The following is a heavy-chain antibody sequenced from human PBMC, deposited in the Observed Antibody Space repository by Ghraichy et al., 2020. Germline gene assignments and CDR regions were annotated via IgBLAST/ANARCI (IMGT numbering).Heavy chain of an antibody. CDR3: ARRKPLPAANGYYYYYMDV. CDR1: GGSISSGGYS. D-gene: IGHD2-2*01. J-gene: IGHJ6*03. Sequence: SETLSLTCAVSGGSISSGGYSWSWIRQPPGKGLEWIGYIYHSGSTYYNPSLKSRVTISVDRSKNQFSLKLSSVTAADTAVYYCARRKPLPAANGYYYYYMDVWGKGTTVTVSS. CDR2: IYHSGST. V-gene: IGHV4-30-2*01.